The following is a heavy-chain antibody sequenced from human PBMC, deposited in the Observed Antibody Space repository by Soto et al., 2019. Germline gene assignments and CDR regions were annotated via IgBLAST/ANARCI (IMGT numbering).Heavy chain of an antibody. J-gene: IGHJ4*02. Sequence: PGGSLRLSCAASGFTFSGSAIHWVRQASGQGLEWVGHIRTKPENYATAYAASVKGRFTVSRDDSRNTAYLQMSSLKTEDTAVYYCSAVKYSSSYYFDYWGQGTLVTVSS. V-gene: IGHV3-73*01. CDR3: SAVKYSSSYYFDY. CDR1: GFTFSGSA. D-gene: IGHD4-4*01. CDR2: IRTKPENYAT.